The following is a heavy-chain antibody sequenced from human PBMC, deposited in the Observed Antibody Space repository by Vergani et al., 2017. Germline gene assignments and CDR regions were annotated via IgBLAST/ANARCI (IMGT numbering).Heavy chain of an antibody. CDR2: ISYDGSNK. D-gene: IGHD6-13*01. CDR3: AKFNPVNIAAAGNVYAFDI. CDR1: GFTFSSYG. J-gene: IGHJ3*02. Sequence: QVQLVESGGGVVQPGRSLRLSCAASGFTFSSYGMHWVRQAPGKGLEWVAVISYDGSNKYYADSVKGRFTISRDNSKNTLYLQMNSVRAEDTAVYYCAKFNPVNIAAAGNVYAFDIWGQGTMVTVSS. V-gene: IGHV3-30*18.